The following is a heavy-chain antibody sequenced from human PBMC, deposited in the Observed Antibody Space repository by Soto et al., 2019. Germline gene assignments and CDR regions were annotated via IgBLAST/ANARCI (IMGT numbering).Heavy chain of an antibody. V-gene: IGHV4-59*08. Sequence: PSETLSLTCTVSGGSISSYYWSWIRQLPGKGLEWIGYIYYSGSTNYNPSLKSRVTISVDTSKNQFSLKLSSVTAADTAVYYCAISSYYYYMDVWGKGTTVTVSS. CDR2: IYYSGST. J-gene: IGHJ6*03. CDR1: GGSISSYY. CDR3: AISSYYYYMDV.